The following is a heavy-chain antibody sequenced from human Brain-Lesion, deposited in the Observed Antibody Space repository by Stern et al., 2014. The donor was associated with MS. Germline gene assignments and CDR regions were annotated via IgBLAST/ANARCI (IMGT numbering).Heavy chain of an antibody. Sequence: VQLVESGPGLVKPSQTLSLSCTVSGGSISSGGYYWSWIRQPAGKGLEWIGRIFNSGSTSYNPSLKSRGTLSINTSTKQFSLRLNSMTAADTAVYYCARGRVVPGFQYYATDVWGQGTTVIVSS. CDR3: ARGRVVPGFQYYATDV. J-gene: IGHJ6*02. CDR1: GGSISSGGYY. D-gene: IGHD2-2*01. V-gene: IGHV4-61*02. CDR2: IFNSGST.